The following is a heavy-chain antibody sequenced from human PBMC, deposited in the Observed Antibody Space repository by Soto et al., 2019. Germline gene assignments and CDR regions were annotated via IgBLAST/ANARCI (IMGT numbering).Heavy chain of an antibody. Sequence: QVQLQQWGAGLLKPSETLSLTCAVYGGSFSGYYWSWIRQPPGKGLEWLGEINHSGRTNYNPSLKSRVTISVDTSKNQFSLKLSSVTAADTAVYYCARSLIAAAGTEWDWFDPWGQGTLVTVSS. J-gene: IGHJ5*02. CDR1: GGSFSGYY. CDR3: ARSLIAAAGTEWDWFDP. CDR2: INHSGRT. V-gene: IGHV4-34*01. D-gene: IGHD6-13*01.